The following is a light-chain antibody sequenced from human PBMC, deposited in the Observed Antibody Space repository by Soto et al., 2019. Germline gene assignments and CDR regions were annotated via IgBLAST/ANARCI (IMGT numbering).Light chain of an antibody. CDR3: QQRSNWQAAT. Sequence: EIVMTQSPDTLSVSPGERVPLSCRASQSVRSKLAWYQQKPGQAPRLLIYGASTRATGIPARFSGSGSGTEFTLTISSLQSEDFAIYYCQQRSNWQAATCGRGTKGDIK. CDR1: QSVRSK. J-gene: IGKJ4*01. V-gene: IGKV3-15*01. CDR2: GAS.